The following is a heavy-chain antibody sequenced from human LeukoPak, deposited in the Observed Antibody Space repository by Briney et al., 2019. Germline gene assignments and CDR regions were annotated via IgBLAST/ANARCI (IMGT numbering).Heavy chain of an antibody. D-gene: IGHD5-24*01. J-gene: IGHJ4*02. CDR1: GGSFSGYY. Sequence: PSETLSLTCAVYGGSFSGYYWSWIRQPPGKGLEWIGEINHSGSTNYNPSLKSRVTISVDTSKNQFSLKLSSVTAADTAVYYCEVEGPIVYWGQGTLVTVSS. V-gene: IGHV4-34*01. CDR2: INHSGST. CDR3: EVEGPIVY.